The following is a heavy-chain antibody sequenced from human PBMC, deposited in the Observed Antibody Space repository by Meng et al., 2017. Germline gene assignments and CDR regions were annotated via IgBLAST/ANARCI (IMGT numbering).Heavy chain of an antibody. Sequence: QLQLQEAGSGLVKPSQTLSLTCAVSGGSVSSGGYSWNWLRQPPGKGLEWIGYIFHSGTTYYNPSLDSRVTISIDTSKNQFSLKVTSATAADTAVYYCARGYGGLDYWGQGTLVTVSS. CDR2: IFHSGTT. CDR3: ARGYGGLDY. J-gene: IGHJ4*02. V-gene: IGHV4-30-2*01. CDR1: GGSVSSGGYS. D-gene: IGHD3-10*01.